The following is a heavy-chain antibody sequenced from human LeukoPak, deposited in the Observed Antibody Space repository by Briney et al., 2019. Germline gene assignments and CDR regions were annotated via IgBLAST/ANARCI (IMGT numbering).Heavy chain of an antibody. V-gene: IGHV1-8*03. D-gene: IGHD3-3*01. CDR2: MNPNSGNT. J-gene: IGHJ4*02. CDR3: ARGPRGRTTIFGVVIMTEAYFDY. CDR1: GYTFTSYD. Sequence: ASVKVSCKASGYTFTSYDINWVRQATGQGLEWMEWMNPNSGNTGYAQKFQGRVTITRNTSISTAYMELSSLRSEDTAVYYCARGPRGRTTIFGVVIMTEAYFDYWGQGTLVTVSS.